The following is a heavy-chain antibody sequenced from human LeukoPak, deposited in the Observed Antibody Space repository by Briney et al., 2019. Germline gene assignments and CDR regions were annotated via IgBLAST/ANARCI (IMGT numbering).Heavy chain of an antibody. Sequence: SETLSLTCTVSGGSISSSSYYWGWIRQPPGKGLEWIGSIYYSGSTYYNPSLKGRVTISVDTSKNQFSLKLSSVTAADTAVYYCARQSGIADYWGQGALVTVSS. CDR2: IYYSGST. CDR1: GGSISSSSYY. J-gene: IGHJ4*02. D-gene: IGHD6-13*01. CDR3: ARQSGIADY. V-gene: IGHV4-39*01.